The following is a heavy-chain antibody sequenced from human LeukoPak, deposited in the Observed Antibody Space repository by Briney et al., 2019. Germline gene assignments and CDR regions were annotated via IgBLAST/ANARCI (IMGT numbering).Heavy chain of an antibody. J-gene: IGHJ4*02. V-gene: IGHV3-15*01. CDR1: GFSFSDAW. CDR3: TTTFTYYYGSGSPY. Sequence: GGSLRLSCAASGFSFSDAWINWVRQAPGKGLEWVGRIKSKTDGGTTDYAAPVKGRFTISRDDSKNTLYLQMNSLKTEDTAVYYCTTTFTYYYGSGSPYWGQGTLVTVSS. D-gene: IGHD3-10*01. CDR2: IKSKTDGGTT.